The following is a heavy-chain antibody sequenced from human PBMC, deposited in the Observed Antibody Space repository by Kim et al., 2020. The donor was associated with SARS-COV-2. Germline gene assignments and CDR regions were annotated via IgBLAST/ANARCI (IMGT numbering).Heavy chain of an antibody. Sequence: GGSLRLSCAASGFTFDTYVMNWFRQAPGKGLEWLSYITNSGSATFYADSVKGRFTISRDNAKNSLYLVMSSLRDEDTAVYYCARGRAYWGRGTLVTVSP. CDR3: ARGRAY. CDR2: ITNSGSAT. V-gene: IGHV3-48*02. J-gene: IGHJ4*02. CDR1: GFTFDTYV.